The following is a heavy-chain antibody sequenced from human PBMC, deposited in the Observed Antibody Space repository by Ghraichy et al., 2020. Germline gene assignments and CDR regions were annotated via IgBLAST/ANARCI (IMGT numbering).Heavy chain of an antibody. Sequence: GESLNISCAASGFIFSDYAMTWVRQAPGKGLEWVSVITSTGGTTYYADSVKGRFIISRDNSKNTLFLQMNSLRVEDTPTYYCAKQRGAGNPYYFFDMAVWGQGTTVTVSS. CDR3: AKQRGAGNPYYFFDMAV. CDR2: ITSTGGTT. D-gene: IGHD4-23*01. CDR1: GFIFSDYA. V-gene: IGHV3-23*01. J-gene: IGHJ6*02.